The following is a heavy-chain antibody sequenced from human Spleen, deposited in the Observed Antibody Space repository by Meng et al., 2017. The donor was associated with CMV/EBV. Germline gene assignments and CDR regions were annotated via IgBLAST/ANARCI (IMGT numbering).Heavy chain of an antibody. D-gene: IGHD5-24*01. V-gene: IGHV4-39*07. CDR2: IYYSGST. CDR1: VVTIIGRRYT. J-gene: IGHJ4*02. CDR3: ARKGRMATIGAFDY. Sequence: PVMVILSATLPPSCVVFVVTIIGRRYTWGWIRQPPGSGLEWIGSIYYSGSTYYHPSLKSRVTISVDTYKNQLSLKPSSVTAADTAVYYCARKGRMATIGAFDYWGQGTLVTVSS.